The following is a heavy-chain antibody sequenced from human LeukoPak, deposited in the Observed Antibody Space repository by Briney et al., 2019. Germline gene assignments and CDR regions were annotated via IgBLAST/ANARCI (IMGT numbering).Heavy chain of an antibody. CDR1: GFTFSDSY. CDR2: ISSSSSDT. D-gene: IGHD5-24*01. J-gene: IGHJ4*02. CDR3: ARGSRTIELGGDY. V-gene: IGHV3-11*06. Sequence: GGSLRLSCAASGFTFSDSYMSWIRQTPGKGLEWLSYISSSSSDTNYADSVKGRFTISRDNAKNSLYLQMNSLRAEDTAVYYCARGSRTIELGGDYWGQGTLVTVSS.